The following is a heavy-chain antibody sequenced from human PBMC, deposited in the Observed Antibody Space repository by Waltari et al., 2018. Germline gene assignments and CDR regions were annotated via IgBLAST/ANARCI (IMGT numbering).Heavy chain of an antibody. Sequence: QLQLQESGPGLVKPSETLSLTCTVSGGSISSSRYYWGWIRQPTGKGLEWIGSIYYSGSTYYNPSRKIRVTISVDTSKNQFSLKRSSVTAADTAVYYCASSIAALPYNWFDPWGQGTLVTVSS. CDR2: IYYSGST. CDR1: GGSISSSRYY. CDR3: ASSIAALPYNWFDP. J-gene: IGHJ5*02. D-gene: IGHD6-6*01. V-gene: IGHV4-39*01.